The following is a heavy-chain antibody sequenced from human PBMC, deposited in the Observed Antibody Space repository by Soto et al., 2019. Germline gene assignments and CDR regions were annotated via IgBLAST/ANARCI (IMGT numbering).Heavy chain of an antibody. CDR2: SIPIFGTA. CDR3: ATGGNYYDSRALAY. D-gene: IGHD3-22*01. V-gene: IGHV1-69*01. J-gene: IGHJ4*02. Sequence: QVQLVQSVAEVKKPGSSVKVSCKASGDSFSSYAISWVRQAPGHGLEWMGRSIPIFGTANYAQRVEGRVTITADESTSTANMEVSSLRSDDTAVYYCATGGNYYDSRALAYWGQGTLVTVSS. CDR1: GDSFSSYA.